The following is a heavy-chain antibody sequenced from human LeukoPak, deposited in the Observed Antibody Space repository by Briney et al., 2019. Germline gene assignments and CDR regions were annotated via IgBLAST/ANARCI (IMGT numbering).Heavy chain of an antibody. CDR2: IHHSGDN. J-gene: IGHJ5*02. Sequence: SETLSLTHTVSGGSITSYYWSWIRQPPGKGLEWIGYIHHSGDNRYNPSLKSRVTMSIDTSKYQFSLKVNFVTAADTAVYYCVASGPPAPANWFDPWGQGTLVTVSS. D-gene: IGHD6-13*01. CDR3: VASGPPAPANWFDP. CDR1: GGSITSYY. V-gene: IGHV4-59*03.